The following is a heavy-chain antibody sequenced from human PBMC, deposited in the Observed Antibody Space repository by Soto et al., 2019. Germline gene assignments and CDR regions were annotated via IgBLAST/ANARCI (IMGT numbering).Heavy chain of an antibody. Sequence: ASVKVSCKASGYTFTTYAIHWLRQAPGKGLEWMGGFDPEDGETIYAQKFQGRVTMTEDTSTDTAYMELSSLRSEDTAVYYCASPRPHSSGCYYFDYGGKGTLVTVSS. CDR1: GYTFTTYA. V-gene: IGHV1-24*01. D-gene: IGHD6-19*01. CDR2: FDPEDGET. CDR3: ASPRPHSSGCYYFDY. J-gene: IGHJ4*02.